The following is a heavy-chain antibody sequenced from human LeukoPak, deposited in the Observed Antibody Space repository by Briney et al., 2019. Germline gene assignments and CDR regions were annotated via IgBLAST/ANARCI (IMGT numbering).Heavy chain of an antibody. CDR1: GFTFSSYA. Sequence: GGSLRLSCAASGFTFSSYAMSWVRQAPGKGLEWVSAISGSGGSTYYADSVKGRFTISRDNSKNTLYLQMNSLRAEDTALYYCAKDISDSSGTGAFDIWGQGTMVTVSS. V-gene: IGHV3-23*01. D-gene: IGHD3-22*01. J-gene: IGHJ3*02. CDR3: AKDISDSSGTGAFDI. CDR2: ISGSGGST.